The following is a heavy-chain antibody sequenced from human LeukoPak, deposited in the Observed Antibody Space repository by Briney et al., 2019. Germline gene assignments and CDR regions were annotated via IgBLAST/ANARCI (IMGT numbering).Heavy chain of an antibody. CDR3: ASTVDLDAFDI. Sequence: GGSLRLSCAASGFTFSSYSMNWVRQAPGKGLEWVSYISSSSSTIYYADSVKGRFTISRDNAKNSLYLQMNSLRAEDTAVYYCASTVDLDAFDIWGQGTLVTVSS. D-gene: IGHD3-9*01. CDR2: ISSSSSTI. J-gene: IGHJ3*02. V-gene: IGHV3-48*01. CDR1: GFTFSSYS.